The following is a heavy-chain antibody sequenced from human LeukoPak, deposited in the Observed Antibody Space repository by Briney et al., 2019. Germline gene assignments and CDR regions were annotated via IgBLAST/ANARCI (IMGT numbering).Heavy chain of an antibody. D-gene: IGHD3-3*01. V-gene: IGHV4-34*01. Sequence: PGGSLRLSCAASGFTFSSYAMSWIRQPPGKGLEWNGEINHSGSTNYNPSLKSRVNISVDTSKNQFSLKLSSVTAADTAVYYCARAPVRIFGVVYGGYMYVWGKGTTVTVSS. CDR2: INHSGST. J-gene: IGHJ6*03. CDR3: ARAPVRIFGVVYGGYMYV. CDR1: GFTFSSYA.